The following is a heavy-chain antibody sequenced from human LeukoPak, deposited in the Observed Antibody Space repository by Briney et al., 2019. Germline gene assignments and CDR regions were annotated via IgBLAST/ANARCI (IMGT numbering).Heavy chain of an antibody. CDR3: ARVDIVVVVAATIGSIAFDI. J-gene: IGHJ3*02. Sequence: GVSVKVSCKASGYTFTSYGISWVRQAPGQGLEWMGWISAYNGNTNYAQKLQGRVTMTTDTSTSTAYMELRSLRSDDTAVYYCARVDIVVVVAATIGSIAFDIWGQGTMVTVSS. CDR2: ISAYNGNT. V-gene: IGHV1-18*04. D-gene: IGHD2-15*01. CDR1: GYTFTSYG.